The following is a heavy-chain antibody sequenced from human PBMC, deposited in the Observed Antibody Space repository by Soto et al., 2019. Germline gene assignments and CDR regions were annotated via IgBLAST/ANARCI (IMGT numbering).Heavy chain of an antibody. V-gene: IGHV1-18*01. D-gene: IGHD6-6*01. CDR1: GYTFTSYG. Sequence: QVQLVQSGAEVKKPGASVKVSCKASGYTFTSYGISWVRQAPGLGLAWMGWISAYNGNTNYAQKLQGRVTMTTDTSTSTSYMELRSLRSDDTAVYYCARRRIAARPGPHPLDYWRQGSLVTVSS. J-gene: IGHJ4*02. CDR2: ISAYNGNT. CDR3: ARRRIAARPGPHPLDY.